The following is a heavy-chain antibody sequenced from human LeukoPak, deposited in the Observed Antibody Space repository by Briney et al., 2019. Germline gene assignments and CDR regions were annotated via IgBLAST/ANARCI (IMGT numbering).Heavy chain of an antibody. CDR2: IYQSGST. J-gene: IGHJ4*02. CDR1: GGSISSGYY. CDR3: ARDLLGSFPFDY. D-gene: IGHD7-27*01. Sequence: KPSQTLSLTCTVSGGSISSGYYWGWIRQPPGKGLEWIGSIYQSGSTYYNPSLKSRVTISVDTSKNQFSLKLSSVTAADTAVYYCARDLLGSFPFDYWGQGTLVTVSS. V-gene: IGHV4-38-2*02.